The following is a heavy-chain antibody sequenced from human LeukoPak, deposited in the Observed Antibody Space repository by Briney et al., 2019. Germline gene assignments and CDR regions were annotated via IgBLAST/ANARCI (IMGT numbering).Heavy chain of an antibody. CDR1: GFSFSNYW. V-gene: IGHV3-7*01. Sequence: PGGSLRLSCAASGFSFSNYWMSYVRQAPGKGLEWVANINQDGSDKYYVDSVKGRFTISRDNAKNSLYLQMNSLRADDTAVYYCARDLYGDYSFDYWGQGTLVTVSS. J-gene: IGHJ4*02. CDR3: ARDLYGDYSFDY. CDR2: INQDGSDK. D-gene: IGHD4-17*01.